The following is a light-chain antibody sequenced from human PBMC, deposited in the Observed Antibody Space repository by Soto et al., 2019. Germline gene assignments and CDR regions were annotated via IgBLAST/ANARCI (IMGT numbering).Light chain of an antibody. V-gene: IGKV1-39*01. J-gene: IGKJ1*01. CDR3: QQSFDAPWT. CDR1: EGIRSY. CDR2: GAS. Sequence: DIRMTQSPSSLSASVGDRVTITCRASEGIRSYLSWYQQKPGKAPKLLIYGASSLESGFPSRFSGSGSGTDFTLTIRGLQPEDFATFYCQQSFDAPWTFGQGTKLEI.